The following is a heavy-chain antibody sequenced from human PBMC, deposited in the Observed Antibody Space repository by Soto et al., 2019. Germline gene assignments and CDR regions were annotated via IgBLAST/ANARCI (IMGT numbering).Heavy chain of an antibody. CDR2: ISAYNGNT. CDR3: AGDSSGYYPH. CDR1: GYTFTSYG. D-gene: IGHD3-22*01. V-gene: IGHV1-18*01. Sequence: ASVNVSCKASGYTFTSYGISWVRQATGQGLEWMGWISAYNGNTNYAQKLQGRVTMTTDTSTSTAYMELRSLRSDDTAVYYCAGDSSGYYPHWGQGTLVTVSS. J-gene: IGHJ4*02.